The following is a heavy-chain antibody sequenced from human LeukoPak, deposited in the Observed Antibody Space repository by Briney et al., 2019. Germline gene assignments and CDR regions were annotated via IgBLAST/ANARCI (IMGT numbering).Heavy chain of an antibody. J-gene: IGHJ4*02. Sequence: PGGSLRLSCAASGFAFSNYWMSWVRQAPGKGLEWVASIKQDGSEKYFVDSVKGRFTIFRDNTENSLYLQMNSLRAEDTAIYYCARQSITAYSLNFNYWGQGILVTVSS. CDR3: ARQSITAYSLNFNY. D-gene: IGHD6-6*01. CDR1: GFAFSNYW. CDR2: IKQDGSEK. V-gene: IGHV3-7*01.